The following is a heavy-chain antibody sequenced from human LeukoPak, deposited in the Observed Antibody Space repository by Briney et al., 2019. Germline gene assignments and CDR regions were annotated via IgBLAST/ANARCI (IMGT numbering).Heavy chain of an antibody. CDR1: GFTFSSYA. Sequence: GGSLRLSCAASGFTFSSYAMSWVRQAPGKGLEWVSAISGSGGSTYYADSVKGRFTISRDNSKNTLYLQMNSLRAEDTAVYYCAKSSSVLLWFGGLFPPSYYGMDVWGQGTTVTVSS. J-gene: IGHJ6*02. CDR3: AKSSSVLLWFGGLFPPSYYGMDV. D-gene: IGHD3-10*01. CDR2: ISGSGGST. V-gene: IGHV3-23*01.